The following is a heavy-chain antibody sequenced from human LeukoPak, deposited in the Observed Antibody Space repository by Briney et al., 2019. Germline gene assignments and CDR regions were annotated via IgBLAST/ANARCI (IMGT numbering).Heavy chain of an antibody. V-gene: IGHV3-74*01. CDR2: INSDESST. CDR1: GFTFSSYW. Sequence: GGSLRLSCAASGFTFSSYWMHWVRQAPGKGLLWVSGINSDESSTNYADSVKGRFTISRDNAKNTLYLQMTSLRAEDTAVYYCARARSGDFDYWGQRTLVTVSS. D-gene: IGHD3-16*01. J-gene: IGHJ4*02. CDR3: ARARSGDFDY.